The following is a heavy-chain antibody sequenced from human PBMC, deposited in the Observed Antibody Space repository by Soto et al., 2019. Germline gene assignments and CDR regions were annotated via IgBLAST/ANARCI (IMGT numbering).Heavy chain of an antibody. V-gene: IGHV3-30*18. CDR1: GFTFSSYG. CDR3: AKDYDFWSGYNPGY. Sequence: PGGSLRLSCAASGFTFSSYGMHWVRQAPGKGLEWVAVISYDGSNKYYADSVKGRFTISRDNSKNTLYLQMNSLRAEDTAVYYCAKDYDFWSGYNPGYWDQGTLVTVSS. J-gene: IGHJ4*02. D-gene: IGHD3-3*01. CDR2: ISYDGSNK.